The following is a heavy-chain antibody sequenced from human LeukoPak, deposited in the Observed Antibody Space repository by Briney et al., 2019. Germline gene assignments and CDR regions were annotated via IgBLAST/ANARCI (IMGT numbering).Heavy chain of an antibody. CDR1: GYTFTSYG. CDR2: ISGYNGNT. V-gene: IGHV1-18*01. D-gene: IGHD6-19*01. J-gene: IGHJ4*02. CDR3: ARDLKRGYSSGRYSWGTGSSNDY. Sequence: ASVKVSCKASGYTFTSYGISWVRQAPGQGLEWMGWISGYNGNTNYAQQKLQGRVTMTTDTSTSTAYMELRILRSDDTAVYYCARDLKRGYSSGRYSWGTGSSNDYWGQGTLVTVSS.